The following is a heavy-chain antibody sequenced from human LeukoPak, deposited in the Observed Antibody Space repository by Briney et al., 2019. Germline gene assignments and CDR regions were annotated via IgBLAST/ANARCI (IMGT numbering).Heavy chain of an antibody. CDR2: IYYSGST. J-gene: IGHJ3*02. Sequence: PSETLSLTCTVSGGSISSGGYYWSWIRQHPGKGLEWIGYIYYSGSTYYNPSLKSRVTISVDTSKNQFSLKLSSVTAADTAVYYCARVIGYYYDSSGYKLTNAFDIWGQGTMVTVSS. CDR1: GGSISSGGYY. V-gene: IGHV4-31*03. D-gene: IGHD3-22*01. CDR3: ARVIGYYYDSSGYKLTNAFDI.